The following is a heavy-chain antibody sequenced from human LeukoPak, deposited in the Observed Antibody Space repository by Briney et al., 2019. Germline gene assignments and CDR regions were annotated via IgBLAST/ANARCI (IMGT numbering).Heavy chain of an antibody. CDR2: ISASGGST. J-gene: IGHJ6*02. CDR3: ARDSYDYGDSGRGMDV. D-gene: IGHD4-17*01. Sequence: GGSLRLSCAASGFTFSSSAMSWVRQVPGKGLEWVSGISASGGSTSYADSVRGRFTISRDNSKNTLYVQMNSLRDEDTAVYYCARDSYDYGDSGRGMDVWGQGTTVTVSS. CDR1: GFTFSSSA. V-gene: IGHV3-23*01.